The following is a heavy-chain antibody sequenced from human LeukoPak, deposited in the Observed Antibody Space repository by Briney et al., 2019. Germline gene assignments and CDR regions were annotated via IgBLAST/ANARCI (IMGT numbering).Heavy chain of an antibody. CDR1: GGTFSSYA. CDR3: ARVQITDSSSRGIGVYYYYYMDV. V-gene: IGHV1-69*13. D-gene: IGHD6-13*01. Sequence: AASVNVSCKASGGTFSSYAISWVRQAPGQGLEWMGGIIPNFVTANYAQKFQGRVTITADESTSTAYMELSSLRSEDTAVYYCARVQITDSSSRGIGVYYYYYMDVWGKGTTVTVSS. J-gene: IGHJ6*03. CDR2: IIPNFVTA.